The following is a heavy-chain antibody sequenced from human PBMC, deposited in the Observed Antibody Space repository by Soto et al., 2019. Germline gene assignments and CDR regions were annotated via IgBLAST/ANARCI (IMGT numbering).Heavy chain of an antibody. CDR2: INPNTGGT. V-gene: IGHV1-2*02. CDR3: ATQTGTVPNFADH. J-gene: IGHJ4*02. CDR1: GYTFTDFY. D-gene: IGHD1-1*01. Sequence: QVQLVQSGAEVKKPGASVMVSCKTSGYTFTDFYINWVRQAPRQGPEWVGWINPNTGGTKPSQRFQGRVTLTRDTSITTAYMELTRLTSEDTAVYFCATQTGTVPNFADHWGQGTLVTVSS.